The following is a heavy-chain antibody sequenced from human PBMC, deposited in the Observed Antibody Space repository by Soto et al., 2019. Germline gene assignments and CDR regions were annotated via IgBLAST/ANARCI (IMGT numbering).Heavy chain of an antibody. CDR2: IIHIFGTA. CDR3: ARDPQGDPDAFDI. D-gene: IGHD2-21*02. V-gene: IGHV1-69*13. Sequence: SVKVSCKASGGTFSSYAISWVRQAPGQGLEWMGGIIHIFGTANYAQKFQGRVTITADESTSTAYMELSSLRSEDTAVYYCARDPQGDPDAFDIWGQGTMVTVSS. CDR1: GGTFSSYA. J-gene: IGHJ3*02.